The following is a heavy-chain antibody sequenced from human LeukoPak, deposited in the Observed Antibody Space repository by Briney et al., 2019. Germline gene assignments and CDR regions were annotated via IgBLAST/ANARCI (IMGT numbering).Heavy chain of an antibody. J-gene: IGHJ4*02. CDR3: AKDQGYSGSLDY. D-gene: IGHD1-26*01. V-gene: IGHV3-23*01. CDR1: GFTFSSYA. Sequence: GGSLRPSCAASGFTFSSYAMSWVRQAPGKGLEWVSAISGSGGSTYYADSVKGRFTISRDNSKNTLYLQMNSLRAEDTAVYYCAKDQGYSGSLDYWGQGTLVTVSS. CDR2: ISGSGGST.